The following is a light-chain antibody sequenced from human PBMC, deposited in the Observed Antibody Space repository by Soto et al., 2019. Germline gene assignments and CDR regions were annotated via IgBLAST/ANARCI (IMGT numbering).Light chain of an antibody. CDR3: AAWDDSLSGRYV. V-gene: IGLV1-44*01. J-gene: IGLJ1*01. CDR2: SDN. Sequence: QAVVTQPPSASGTPGQRVTISCSGNSANIGRNTVSWYQQLPGTAPKVLIFSDNQRPSGVPDRFSGSKSGTSASLAISGLQSEDEADYYCAAWDDSLSGRYVFGTGTKLTVL. CDR1: SANIGRNT.